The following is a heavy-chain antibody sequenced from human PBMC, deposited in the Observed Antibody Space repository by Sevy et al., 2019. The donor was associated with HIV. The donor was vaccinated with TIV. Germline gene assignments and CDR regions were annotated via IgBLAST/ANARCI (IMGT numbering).Heavy chain of an antibody. CDR1: GDTFTNDW. V-gene: IGHV5-51*01. D-gene: IGHD3-22*01. J-gene: IGHJ1*01. Sequence: GESLKISCKGSGDTFTNDWIGWVRQMSGKGLEWMGIIYPDDSETTYSPSFQGQVTISADKSISTAYLQWISLKASDTATYYCARSAYYDRSGYSAFFQHWGQGTLVTVSS. CDR2: IYPDDSET. CDR3: ARSAYYDRSGYSAFFQH.